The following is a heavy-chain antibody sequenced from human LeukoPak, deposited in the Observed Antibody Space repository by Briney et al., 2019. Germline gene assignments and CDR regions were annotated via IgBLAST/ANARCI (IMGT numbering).Heavy chain of an antibody. CDR1: GYTFTSYA. J-gene: IGHJ4*02. CDR2: INTNTGNP. Sequence: ASVKVSCKASGYTFTSYAMNWVRQAPGQGLEWIGWINTNTGNPTYAQGFTGRFVFSLDTSVSTAYLQISSLKAEDTAVYYCARENCYGDCRTLHTDYWGQGTLVTVSS. CDR3: ARENCYGDCRTLHTDY. V-gene: IGHV7-4-1*02. D-gene: IGHD4-17*01.